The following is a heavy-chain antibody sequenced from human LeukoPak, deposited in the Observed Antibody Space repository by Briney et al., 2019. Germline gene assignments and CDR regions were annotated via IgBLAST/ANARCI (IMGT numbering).Heavy chain of an antibody. CDR2: INHSGST. J-gene: IGHJ5*02. CDR3: ARARCGGDCYPNWFDP. Sequence: PSETLSLTYAVYGGSFSGYYWTWIRQPPGKGLEWIGEINHSGSTKYNPSLKSRVTISVDTSKNQFSLKLISVSAADTAVYYCARARCGGDCYPNWFDPWGQGTLVTVSS. CDR1: GGSFSGYY. D-gene: IGHD2-21*02. V-gene: IGHV4-34*01.